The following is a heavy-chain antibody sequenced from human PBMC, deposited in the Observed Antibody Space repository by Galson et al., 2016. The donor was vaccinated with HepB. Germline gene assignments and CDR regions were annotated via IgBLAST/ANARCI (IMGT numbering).Heavy chain of an antibody. V-gene: IGHV1-3*01. J-gene: IGHJ6*02. CDR3: TRDLLSTIAAHAGGV. CDR1: GYTFSSCG. CDR2: INGGNGNT. Sequence: SVKVSCKASGYTFSSCGMHWVRQAPGHRLEWMGRINGGNGNTRYSQKFQGRVTTTRDTSATTVYMELSSLRSEDTGVYYCTRDLLSTIAAHAGGVWGQGTTVTVSS. D-gene: IGHD6-13*01.